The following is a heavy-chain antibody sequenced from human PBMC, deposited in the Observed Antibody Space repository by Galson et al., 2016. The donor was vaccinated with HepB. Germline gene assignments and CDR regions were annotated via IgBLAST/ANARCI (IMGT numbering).Heavy chain of an antibody. Sequence: SLRLSCAASTFTFRIDGMHWVRQAPGKGLEWVAVIWYDGSNKYYADSVKGRFTISRDNSKNTLYLQMNSLRAEDTAVYYCARGYCSSTSCYEIDAFDIWGQGTMVTVSS. V-gene: IGHV3-33*01. J-gene: IGHJ3*02. D-gene: IGHD2-2*01. CDR1: TFTFRIDG. CDR3: ARGYCSSTSCYEIDAFDI. CDR2: IWYDGSNK.